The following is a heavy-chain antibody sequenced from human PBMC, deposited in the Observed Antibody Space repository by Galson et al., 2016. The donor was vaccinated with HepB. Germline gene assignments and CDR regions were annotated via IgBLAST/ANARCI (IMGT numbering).Heavy chain of an antibody. V-gene: IGHV3-66*02. D-gene: IGHD4-17*01. CDR3: ARGVYGDHGWFDY. CDR1: GFTVSSNY. Sequence: SLRLSCAASGFTVSSNYMTWVRQAPGKGLEYVSGIYSGGTTYYSDSVKGRFTISRDNSKNTLFLQMNTLRAEDTAVYYCARGVYGDHGWFDYWGQGTLVTVSS. J-gene: IGHJ4*02. CDR2: IYSGGTT.